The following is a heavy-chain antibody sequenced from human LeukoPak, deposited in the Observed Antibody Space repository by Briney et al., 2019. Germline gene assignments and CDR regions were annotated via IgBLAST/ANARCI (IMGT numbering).Heavy chain of an antibody. J-gene: IGHJ6*02. CDR1: GGSISSSSYY. V-gene: IGHV4-39*01. CDR2: IYYSGST. Sequence: SETLSLTCTVSGGSISSSSYYWGWIRQPPGKGLEWIGSIYYSGSTYYNLSLKSRVTISVDTSKNQFSLKLSSVTAADTAVYYCARHDHCSSTSCYTLDYYGMDVWGQGTTVTVSS. D-gene: IGHD2-2*02. CDR3: ARHDHCSSTSCYTLDYYGMDV.